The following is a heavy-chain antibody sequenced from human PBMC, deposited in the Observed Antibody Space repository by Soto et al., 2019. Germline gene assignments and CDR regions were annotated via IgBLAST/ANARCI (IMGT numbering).Heavy chain of an antibody. CDR3: AKDRNYPRDQFHN. CDR2: ISANGQGI. J-gene: IGHJ4*02. V-gene: IGHV3-23*01. CDR1: GFTFTNYA. D-gene: IGHD1-7*01. Sequence: LRLSCAASGFTFTNYAMGWVRQAPGKGLEWVSSISANGQGIYYADSVKGRSIISRDSSKNTVFLHMDSLTAADTAVYYCAKDRNYPRDQFHNWGQGTLVTVSS.